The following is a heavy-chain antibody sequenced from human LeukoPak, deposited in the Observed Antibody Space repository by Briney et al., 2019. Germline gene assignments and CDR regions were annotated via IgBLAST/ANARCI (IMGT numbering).Heavy chain of an antibody. D-gene: IGHD5-18*01. J-gene: IGHJ4*02. Sequence: PGGSLRLSCVVSGFPFTNNPMDWVRQAPGKGLEWVSYISNDITTTYYVESVKGRFTISRDNAENSLYLQMNSLRVEDTAVYYCARDGGKSYEIDYWGQGTLVTVSS. CDR1: GFPFTNNP. V-gene: IGHV3-48*01. CDR3: ARDGGKSYEIDY. CDR2: ISNDITTT.